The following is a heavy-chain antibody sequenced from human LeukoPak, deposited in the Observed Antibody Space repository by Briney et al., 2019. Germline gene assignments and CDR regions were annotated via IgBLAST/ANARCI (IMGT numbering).Heavy chain of an antibody. D-gene: IGHD3-10*01. CDR3: ARVIGFGELSLGH. Sequence: ASVKVSCKASGYSFTGYYMHWVRQAPGQGLEWMGWINPNSGDTKYAQKFQGRVTMTRDMSTSTVYMELSSLRSEDTAVYFCARVIGFGELSLGHWGQGTLVTVSS. CDR1: GYSFTGYY. J-gene: IGHJ4*02. V-gene: IGHV1-2*02. CDR2: INPNSGDT.